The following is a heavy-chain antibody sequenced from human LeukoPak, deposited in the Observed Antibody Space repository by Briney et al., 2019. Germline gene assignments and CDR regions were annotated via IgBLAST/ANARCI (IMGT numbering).Heavy chain of an antibody. CDR1: GGSIRSYY. D-gene: IGHD3-3*01. V-gene: IGHV4-59*12. CDR2: IYNSGST. CDR3: ARAIVTPSGYVWYFDL. Sequence: SETLSLTCTVSGGSIRSYYWYWIRQPPGKGLEWIGYIYNSGSTNYNPSLKSRVTISLDTSRDQFSLKLNSVTAADTAVYYCARAIVTPSGYVWYFDLWGRGTLVTVSS. J-gene: IGHJ2*01.